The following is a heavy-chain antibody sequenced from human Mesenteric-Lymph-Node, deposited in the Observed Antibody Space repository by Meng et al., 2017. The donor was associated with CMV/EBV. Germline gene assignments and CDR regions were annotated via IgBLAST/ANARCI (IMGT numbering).Heavy chain of an antibody. CDR2: ISYSGST. Sequence: SETLSLTCSVSGGSITTTNYYWGWIRQPPGKGLEWIGTISYSGSTYYNPSLKSRLTISVDTSKNQFSLKLRSVTATDTAVYYCARHTSSARPNFDFWGQGTLVTVSS. CDR1: GGSITTTNYY. D-gene: IGHD6-6*01. J-gene: IGHJ4*02. V-gene: IGHV4-39*01. CDR3: ARHTSSARPNFDF.